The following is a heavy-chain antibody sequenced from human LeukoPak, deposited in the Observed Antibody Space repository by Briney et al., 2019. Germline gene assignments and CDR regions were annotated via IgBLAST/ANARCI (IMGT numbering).Heavy chain of an antibody. CDR1: GYTFTSYY. V-gene: IGHV1-46*01. J-gene: IGHJ4*02. D-gene: IGHD3-22*01. CDR3: ARAPYDSSGYSDY. Sequence: ASVKVSCKASGYTFTSYYMNWVRQAPGQGLEWMGIINPSGGSTSYEQKFQGRVTITREKSTSTVYMELSSLRSEDTAVYYCARAPYDSSGYSDYWGQGTLVTVSS. CDR2: INPSGGST.